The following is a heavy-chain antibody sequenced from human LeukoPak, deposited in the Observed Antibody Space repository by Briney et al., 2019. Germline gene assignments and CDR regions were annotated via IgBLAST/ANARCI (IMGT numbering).Heavy chain of an antibody. CDR3: ARGTGWPHFDD. CDR2: TYYKAAWYN. Sequence: SQTLSLTCAISGDTVSRDSIAWNWIRHSPSRGLEWLGRTYYKAAWYNDYAVHMKSRITISPDTSKNQFSLQLNSVTPDDTAVYYCARGTGWPHFDDWGQRILVTVSS. D-gene: IGHD6-19*01. V-gene: IGHV6-1*01. CDR1: GDTVSRDSIA. J-gene: IGHJ4*02.